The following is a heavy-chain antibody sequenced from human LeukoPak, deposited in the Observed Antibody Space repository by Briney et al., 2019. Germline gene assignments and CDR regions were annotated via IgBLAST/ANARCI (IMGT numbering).Heavy chain of an antibody. V-gene: IGHV4-34*01. CDR2: INHSGST. CDR1: GGSFSGYY. CDR3: ARGLEQWLGIYYYYGMDV. J-gene: IGHJ6*02. D-gene: IGHD6-19*01. Sequence: PSETLSLTCAVYGGSFSGYYWSWLRQPPGKGLEWVGEINHSGSTNYNPPLKSLVTISVDTSKNQFSLKLSSVTAADTAVYYCARGLEQWLGIYYYYGMDVWGQGTTVTVSS.